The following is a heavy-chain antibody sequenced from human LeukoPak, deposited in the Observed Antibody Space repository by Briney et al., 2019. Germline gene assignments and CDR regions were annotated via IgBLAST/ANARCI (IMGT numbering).Heavy chain of an antibody. CDR1: GGSISSSSYY. Sequence: SETLSLTCTVSGGSISSSSYYWGWIRQPPGKGLEWIGSIYYSGSTYYNPSLKSRVTISVDTSKNQFSLKLSSVTAADTAVYYCARDSKSSSWYSGINWFDPWGQGTLVTVSS. CDR2: IYYSGST. D-gene: IGHD6-13*01. CDR3: ARDSKSSSWYSGINWFDP. V-gene: IGHV4-39*07. J-gene: IGHJ5*02.